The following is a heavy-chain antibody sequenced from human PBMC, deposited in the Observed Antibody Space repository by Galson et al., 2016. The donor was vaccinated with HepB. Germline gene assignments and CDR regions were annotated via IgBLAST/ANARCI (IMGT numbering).Heavy chain of an antibody. J-gene: IGHJ5*02. CDR3: ARERTKLEFDP. V-gene: IGHV3-23*01. Sequence: SLRLSCAASGFTFSSYAMTWVRQAPGKGLEWVSAIGGSGGNTYYADSVKGRFTSSRDNSKNTLYLQMKSLRAEDTAIYYCARERTKLEFDPWGQGTLVTVSS. CDR2: IGGSGGNT. CDR1: GFTFSSYA. D-gene: IGHD1-1*01.